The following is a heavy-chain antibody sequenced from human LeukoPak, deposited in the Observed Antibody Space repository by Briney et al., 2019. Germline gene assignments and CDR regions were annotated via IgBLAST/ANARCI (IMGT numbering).Heavy chain of an antibody. Sequence: ASVKVSCKPSGYTLTGYYMHWVRQAPGQGLEWMGRINPNSGGTNYAQKFQGRVTMTRDTSISTAYMELSRLRSDDTAVYYCARKYTRSTRAFDIWGQGTMVTVSS. J-gene: IGHJ3*02. CDR1: GYTLTGYY. D-gene: IGHD1-1*01. CDR3: ARKYTRSTRAFDI. CDR2: INPNSGGT. V-gene: IGHV1-2*06.